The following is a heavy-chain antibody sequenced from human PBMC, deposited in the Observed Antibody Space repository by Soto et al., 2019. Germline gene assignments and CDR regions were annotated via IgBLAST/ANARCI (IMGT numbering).Heavy chain of an antibody. CDR1: GFTFSSYA. Sequence: GGSLRLSCAASGFTFSSYAMSWVRQAPGKGLEWVSAISGSGGSTYYADSVKGRFTISRDNSKNTLYLQMNSLRAEDTAVYYCAKDLLSYYDSSGYDPPFDYWGQGTLVTVSS. CDR2: ISGSGGST. J-gene: IGHJ4*02. D-gene: IGHD3-22*01. V-gene: IGHV3-23*01. CDR3: AKDLLSYYDSSGYDPPFDY.